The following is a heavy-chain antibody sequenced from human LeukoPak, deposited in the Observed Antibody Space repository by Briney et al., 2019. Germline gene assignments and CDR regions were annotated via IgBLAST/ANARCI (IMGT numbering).Heavy chain of an antibody. J-gene: IGHJ4*02. D-gene: IGHD3-10*01. CDR2: ISSSSSYI. Sequence: GGSLRLSCAASGFTFSSYSMNWVRQAPGKGLEWVSSISSSSSYIYYADSVEGRFTISRDNAKNSLYLQMNSLRAEDTAVCYCASHYGSGSYQLGYWGQGTLVTVSS. CDR1: GFTFSSYS. CDR3: ASHYGSGSYQLGY. V-gene: IGHV3-21*01.